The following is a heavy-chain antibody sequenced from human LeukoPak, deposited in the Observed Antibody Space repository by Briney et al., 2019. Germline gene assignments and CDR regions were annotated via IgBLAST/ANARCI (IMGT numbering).Heavy chain of an antibody. CDR2: IITILGIA. CDR3: ARDAGPSGSYQEGLFDL. CDR1: GGTFSSSA. D-gene: IGHD1-26*01. V-gene: IGHV1-69*10. J-gene: IGHJ5*02. Sequence: GASVRVSCKAPGGTFSSSAISSVPQAPGQGLEWMGRIITILGIANSAQTFQGRVTITADKTTSTDYMELSSLGSEDTAVYYCARDAGPSGSYQEGLFDLWGQGTLVTVSS.